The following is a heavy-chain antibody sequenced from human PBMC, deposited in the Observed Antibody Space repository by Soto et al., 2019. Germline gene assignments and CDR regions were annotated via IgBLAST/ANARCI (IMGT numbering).Heavy chain of an antibody. CDR3: AREYQEYSSDWQILDS. D-gene: IGHD6-19*01. Sequence: QVQLVESGGGVVQPGRSLRLSCATSGFTFSNYGMHWVRQAPDKGLEWVAVVWYDGSNKYYADSVKGRFTISRDNSKNTLYAQMNSLRDEDTAVYYCAREYQEYSSDWQILDSWGQGTPVTVSS. CDR1: GFTFSNYG. CDR2: VWYDGSNK. V-gene: IGHV3-33*01. J-gene: IGHJ4*02.